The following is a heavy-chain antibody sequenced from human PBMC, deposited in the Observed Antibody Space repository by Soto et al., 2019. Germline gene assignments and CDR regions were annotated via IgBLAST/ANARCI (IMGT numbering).Heavy chain of an antibody. D-gene: IGHD3-3*01. Sequence: KTSETLSLTCAVSGGSVSVSGYSWSWIRQAPGKGLEWIGYIYRSGTTYYNPSLKSRVTISVDKSKNQFSLTLSSVTAADTAVYYCARGAIAIFGVVPNWFDPWGQGTLVTVSS. J-gene: IGHJ5*02. V-gene: IGHV4-30-2*01. CDR3: ARGAIAIFGVVPNWFDP. CDR2: IYRSGTT. CDR1: GGSVSVSGYS.